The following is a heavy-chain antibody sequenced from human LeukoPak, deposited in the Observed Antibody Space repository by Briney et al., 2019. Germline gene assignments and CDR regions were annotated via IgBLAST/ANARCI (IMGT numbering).Heavy chain of an antibody. CDR1: GFTFSMYA. CDR2: ISGSGGGT. V-gene: IGHV3-23*01. D-gene: IGHD6-19*01. J-gene: IGHJ5*02. Sequence: GGSLRLSCAASGFTFSMYAMSWVRQAPGRGLEWVSAISGSGGGTYYADSVKGRFTISRDNSKNTLFLQMNNLRAEDTAVYYCAKSPLAVAGTGNWFDPWGQGTLVTVSS. CDR3: AKSPLAVAGTGNWFDP.